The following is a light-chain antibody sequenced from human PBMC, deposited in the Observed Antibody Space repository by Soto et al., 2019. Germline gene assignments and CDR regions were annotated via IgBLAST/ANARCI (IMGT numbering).Light chain of an antibody. V-gene: IGKV3-11*01. Sequence: EIVLTQSPATLSLSPGERVTLSCRASQSVSSYLAWYQQKPGQAPRLLIYDASNRATGIPARFSGSGSGTDFTLTISSLDPEDFAVYYCQERSDWYTFGQGTKLEIK. CDR1: QSVSSY. J-gene: IGKJ2*01. CDR3: QERSDWYT. CDR2: DAS.